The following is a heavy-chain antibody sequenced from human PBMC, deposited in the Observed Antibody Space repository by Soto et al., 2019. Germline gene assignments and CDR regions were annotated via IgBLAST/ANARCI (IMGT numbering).Heavy chain of an antibody. V-gene: IGHV4-34*12. J-gene: IGHJ4*02. CDR3: ARDQNGSPHFDY. D-gene: IGHD1-26*01. CDR1: GGSFSGYY. Sequence: SETLSLTCAVYGGSFSGYYWSWIRQPPGKGLEWIGLIIHSGSTNCNPSLKSRVTISVDTSKNQFSLKLTSVTAADTAVYYCARDQNGSPHFDYWGQGILVTVSS. CDR2: IIHSGST.